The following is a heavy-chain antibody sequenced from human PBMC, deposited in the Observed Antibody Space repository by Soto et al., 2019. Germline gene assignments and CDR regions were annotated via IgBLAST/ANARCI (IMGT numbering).Heavy chain of an antibody. J-gene: IGHJ6*02. Sequence: QVQLVQSGAEVKKPGASVKVSCKASGYTFTSYDINWVRQATGQGLEWMGWMNPNSGNTGYAQKFQGRVTMTRNTSMSTAYMELSSLRSEDTAVYYCARGYCSGGSCYYYYYGMDVWGQGTTVTVSS. CDR3: ARGYCSGGSCYYYYYGMDV. CDR1: GYTFTSYD. CDR2: MNPNSGNT. D-gene: IGHD2-15*01. V-gene: IGHV1-8*01.